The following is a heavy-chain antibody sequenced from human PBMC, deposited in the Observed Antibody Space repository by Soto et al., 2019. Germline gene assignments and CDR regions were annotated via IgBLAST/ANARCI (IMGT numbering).Heavy chain of an antibody. J-gene: IGHJ6*02. CDR1: GFSLSKRGMG. V-gene: IGHV2-5*01. CDR3: PQRTPEYGMDV. CDR2: MYWNDAP. Sequence: GSRPTLVNPTDALTLTCTFCGFSLSKRGMGVAWIRQPPGRALEWLALMYWNDAPRYSPSLKSRLTITKDTTKNQVPHTMTNMTPVYTVTCYCPQRTPEYGMDVWGQGTMVTLSS.